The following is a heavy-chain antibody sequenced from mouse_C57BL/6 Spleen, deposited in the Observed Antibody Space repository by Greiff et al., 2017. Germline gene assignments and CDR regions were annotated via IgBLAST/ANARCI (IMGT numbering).Heavy chain of an antibody. CDR3: ARLQTWTGYAMDY. CDR1: GFTFSDYY. V-gene: IGHV5-16*01. Sequence: EVHLVASEGGLVQPGSSMKLSCTASGFTFSDYYMAWVRQVPEKGLEWVANINYDGSSTYYLDSLKSRFIISRANATNILYLQMRRLKSEDTATXYCARLQTWTGYAMDYWGQGTSVTVSS. CDR2: INYDGSST. J-gene: IGHJ4*01.